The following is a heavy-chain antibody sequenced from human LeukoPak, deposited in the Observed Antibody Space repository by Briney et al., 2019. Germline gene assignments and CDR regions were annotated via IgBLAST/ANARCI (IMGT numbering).Heavy chain of an antibody. CDR2: IFYSGALFSRGDT. CDR3: ASWRGYRGYDYGFDY. V-gene: IGHV4-39*07. J-gene: IGHJ4*02. D-gene: IGHD5-12*01. CDR1: GDAVINNHYY. Sequence: SETLSLTCNVSGDAVINNHYYWGWIRQSPGKGLEWIANIFYSGALFSRGDTYYNPSLKSRVTISVDTSKNQFSLKVRSVTAADTAVYYCASWRGYRGYDYGFDYWGQGTLVTVSS.